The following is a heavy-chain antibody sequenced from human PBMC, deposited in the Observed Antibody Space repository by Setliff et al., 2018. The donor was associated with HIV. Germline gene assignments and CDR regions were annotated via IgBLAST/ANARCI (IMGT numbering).Heavy chain of an antibody. CDR2: IYTSGST. V-gene: IGHV4-61*09. Sequence: SETLSLTCTVSGDSISTGRYYWSWIRQPAGKGLEWIGHIYTSGSTNYSPSLKSRVTISVDTSKKQFSLKLSSVTAADTAVYYCARDRRYSPHYFDYWGQGTLVTVSS. CDR3: ARDRRYSPHYFDY. CDR1: GDSISTGRYY. J-gene: IGHJ4*02. D-gene: IGHD1-26*01.